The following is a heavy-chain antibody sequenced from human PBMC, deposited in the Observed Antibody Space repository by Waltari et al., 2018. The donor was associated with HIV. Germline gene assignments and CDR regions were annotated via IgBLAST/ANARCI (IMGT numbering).Heavy chain of an antibody. Sequence: QVQLVQSGAEVKKPGSSVKVSCKASGGTFSSYTISWVRQAPGQGLEWMGRIIPILGIANYAQKFQGRVTITADKSTSTAYMELSSLRSEDTAVYYCARETMKQWLVAYYYGMDVWGQGTTVTVSS. CDR2: IIPILGIA. D-gene: IGHD6-19*01. CDR1: GGTFSSYT. V-gene: IGHV1-69*08. J-gene: IGHJ6*02. CDR3: ARETMKQWLVAYYYGMDV.